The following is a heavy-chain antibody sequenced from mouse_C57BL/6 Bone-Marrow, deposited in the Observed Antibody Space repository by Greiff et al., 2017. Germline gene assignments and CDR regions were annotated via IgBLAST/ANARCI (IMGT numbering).Heavy chain of an antibody. CDR1: GYTFTSYW. CDR2: IDPSDSYT. V-gene: IGHV1-69*01. Sequence: VQLQQPGAELVMPGASVKLSCKASGYTFTSYWMPWVKQRPGQGLEWIGEIDPSDSYTNYNQKFKGKSTLTVDKSSSTAYMQLSSLTSEDSAVYYCARGGGNWYFDVWGTGTTVTVSS. J-gene: IGHJ1*03. CDR3: ARGGGNWYFDV.